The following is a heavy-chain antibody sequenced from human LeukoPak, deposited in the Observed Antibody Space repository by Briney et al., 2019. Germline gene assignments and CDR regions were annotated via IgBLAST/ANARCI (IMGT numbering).Heavy chain of an antibody. Sequence: GGSLRLSCAASGFTVSSNSMSWVRQAPGKGLEWVSVIYSGGSTYYADSVKGRLTISRDNSKNTLYLQMNSLRDEDTAVYYCASSGSYRFDYWGQGTLVTVSS. J-gene: IGHJ4*02. CDR2: IYSGGST. CDR1: GFTVSSNS. V-gene: IGHV3-53*01. D-gene: IGHD1-26*01. CDR3: ASSGSYRFDY.